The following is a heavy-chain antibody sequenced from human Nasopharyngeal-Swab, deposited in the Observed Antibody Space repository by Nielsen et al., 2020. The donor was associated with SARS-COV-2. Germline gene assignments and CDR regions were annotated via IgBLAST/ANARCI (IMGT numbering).Heavy chain of an antibody. Sequence: GESLKISCAASGFTFSDYYMSWIRQAPGKGLEWVSYISSSSSYTNYADSVKGRFTISRDNAKNSLYLQMNSLRAEDTAVYYCARDSMPHCSSTSCRKYGMDVGGQGTTVTVSS. CDR3: ARDSMPHCSSTSCRKYGMDV. CDR2: ISSSSSYT. J-gene: IGHJ6*02. CDR1: GFTFSDYY. V-gene: IGHV3-11*05. D-gene: IGHD2-2*01.